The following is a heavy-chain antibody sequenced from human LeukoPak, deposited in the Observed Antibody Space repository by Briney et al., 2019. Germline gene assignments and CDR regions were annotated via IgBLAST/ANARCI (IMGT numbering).Heavy chain of an antibody. V-gene: IGHV4-30-4*07. CDR3: ARPNIRYCSGGACSNDGSDY. CDR2: IYDSGNT. J-gene: IGHJ4*02. D-gene: IGHD2-15*01. Sequence: PSETLSLTCIVSDDAISSGGYYWSWLRQPPGRELEWIGYIYDSGNTFYNPSLKSRISLSVDTSKNQFSLKLSSVTAADTAVYYCARPNIRYCSGGACSNDGSDYWGQGTLVTVSS. CDR1: DDAISSGGYY.